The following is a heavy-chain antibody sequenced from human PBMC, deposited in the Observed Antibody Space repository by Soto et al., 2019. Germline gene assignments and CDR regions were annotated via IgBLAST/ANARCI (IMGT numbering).Heavy chain of an antibody. Sequence: SETLSLTCSISDGSVNSGSYYWGWIRQPPGKGLEWIGYSYSSGSTNYYASLKSRVTMSVDTPKNQFSLKLSSVTAADTAVYYCARDSWAYFDCWGQGTLVTVSS. CDR2: SYSSGST. V-gene: IGHV4-61*01. J-gene: IGHJ4*02. CDR1: DGSVNSGSYY. D-gene: IGHD1-26*01. CDR3: ARDSWAYFDC.